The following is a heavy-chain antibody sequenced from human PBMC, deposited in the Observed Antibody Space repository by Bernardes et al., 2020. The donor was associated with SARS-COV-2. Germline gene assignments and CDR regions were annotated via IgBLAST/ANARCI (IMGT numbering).Heavy chain of an antibody. CDR3: AKDCLPTMIVVVPQADI. Sequence: GGSLRLSCAASGFTFSTYAMSWVRQAPGKGLEWVSAISGSGGTTYYADSVKGRFTISRDNSKNTLYLQVNSLRAEDTAIYYCAKDCLPTMIVVVPQADIWGQGTMVTVSS. V-gene: IGHV3-23*01. CDR1: GFTFSTYA. D-gene: IGHD3-22*01. J-gene: IGHJ3*02. CDR2: ISGSGGTT.